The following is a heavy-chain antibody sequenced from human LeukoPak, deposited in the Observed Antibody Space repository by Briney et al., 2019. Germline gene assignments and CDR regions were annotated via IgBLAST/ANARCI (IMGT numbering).Heavy chain of an antibody. V-gene: IGHV4-59*01. CDR2: IYDSGST. CDR1: GGSISSYY. Sequence: SETLSLTCTVSGGSISSYYWSWIRQPPGKGLEWIGYIYDSGSTNYNPSLKSRVTISVDTSKNQFSLKVSSVTAADTAVYYCASLTTADTFDIWGQGTMVTVSS. CDR3: ASLTTADTFDI. J-gene: IGHJ3*02. D-gene: IGHD3-22*01.